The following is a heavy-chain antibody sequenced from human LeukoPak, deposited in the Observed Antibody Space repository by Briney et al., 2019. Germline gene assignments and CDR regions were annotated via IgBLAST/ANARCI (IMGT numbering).Heavy chain of an antibody. D-gene: IGHD1-26*01. V-gene: IGHV4-61*02. J-gene: IGHJ6*03. CDR2: IYTSGST. CDR3: ARGYSGSYYCYYYYMDV. CDR1: GGSISSGSYY. Sequence: SQTLSLTCTVSGGSISSGSYYWSWIRQPAGKGLEWIGRIYTSGSTNYNPSLKSRVTISVDTSKNQFSLKLSSVTAADTAVYYCARGYSGSYYCYYYYMDVWGKGTTVTVSS.